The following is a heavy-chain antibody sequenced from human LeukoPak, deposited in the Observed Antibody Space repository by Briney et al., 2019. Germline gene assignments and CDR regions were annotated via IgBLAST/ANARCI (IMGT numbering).Heavy chain of an antibody. V-gene: IGHV3-30*03. CDR1: GFSFSNYG. CDR2: ISYDGSIE. CDR3: ARSPFGGVIVIGDY. Sequence: GGSLRLSCAASGFSFSNYGMHWVRQAPGKGLEWVAVISYDGSIEYYADSVKGRFTISRDNSKNTLYLQMNSLRAEDTAAYYCARSPFGGVIVIGDYWGQGTLGTVSS. D-gene: IGHD3-16*02. J-gene: IGHJ4*02.